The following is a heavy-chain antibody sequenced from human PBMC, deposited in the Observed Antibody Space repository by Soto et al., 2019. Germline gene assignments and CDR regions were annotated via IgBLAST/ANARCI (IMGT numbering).Heavy chain of an antibody. J-gene: IGHJ6*02. Sequence: GGSLRLSCAASGFSFSDYWMSWVRQAPGKGLEWVANVKQDGSERYYVDSAKGRFTISRDNAKNSLYLQMNSLRAEDTAVYYCARERVVVPATIFYYYALDVWGQGTTVTVSS. CDR2: VKQDGSER. CDR1: GFSFSDYW. D-gene: IGHD2-15*01. V-gene: IGHV3-7*05. CDR3: ARERVVVPATIFYYYALDV.